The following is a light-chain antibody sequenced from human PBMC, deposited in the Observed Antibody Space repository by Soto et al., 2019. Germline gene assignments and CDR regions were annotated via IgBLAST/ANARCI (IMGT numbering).Light chain of an antibody. CDR3: QSYDSSLSGYV. Sequence: QSSLTQPPSVSGAPWQRVTISCTGSSSNFGAGYDVHWYQQLPGTAPKLLIYNNNNRPSGVPDRFSGSKSGTSASLAITGLQAEDEADYYCQSYDSSLSGYVFGTGTKVTVL. V-gene: IGLV1-40*01. CDR2: NNN. J-gene: IGLJ1*01. CDR1: SSNFGAGYD.